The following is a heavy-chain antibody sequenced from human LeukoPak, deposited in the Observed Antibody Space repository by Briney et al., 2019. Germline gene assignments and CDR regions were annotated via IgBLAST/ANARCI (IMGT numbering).Heavy chain of an antibody. Sequence: GASVKVSCKASGYTFTSYDINWVRQATGQGLEWMGWMNPNSGNTGYAQKFQGRVTMTRNTSISTAYMELSSLRSEDTAVYYCARERAREIKELDIWGQGTMVTVSS. CDR1: GYTFTSYD. D-gene: IGHD1-7*01. CDR2: MNPNSGNT. V-gene: IGHV1-8*01. J-gene: IGHJ3*02. CDR3: ARERAREIKELDI.